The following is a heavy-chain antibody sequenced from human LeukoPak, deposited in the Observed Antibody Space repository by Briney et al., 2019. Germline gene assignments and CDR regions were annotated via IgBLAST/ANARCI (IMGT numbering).Heavy chain of an antibody. CDR1: GGSFSGYY. Sequence: SETLSPTCAVYGGSFSGYYWSWIRQPPGKGLEWIGEINHSGSTNYNPSLKSRVTISVDTSKNQFSLKLSSVTAADTAVYYCARGRYYDYVWGSYRYTQFDYWGQGTLVTVSS. D-gene: IGHD3-16*02. CDR3: ARGRYYDYVWGSYRYTQFDY. V-gene: IGHV4-34*01. J-gene: IGHJ4*02. CDR2: INHSGST.